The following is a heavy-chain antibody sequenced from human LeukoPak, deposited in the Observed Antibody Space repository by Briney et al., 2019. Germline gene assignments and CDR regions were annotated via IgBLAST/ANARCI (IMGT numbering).Heavy chain of an antibody. J-gene: IGHJ6*02. V-gene: IGHV4-34*01. CDR3: AREGVAVAADSEYYYYYYGMDV. Sequence: SEALSLTCTVSGGSISSYYWSWIRQPPGKGLEWIGEINHSGSTNYNPSLKSRVTISVDTSKNQFSLKLSSVTAADTAVYYCAREGVAVAADSEYYYYYYGMDVWGQGTTVTVSS. CDR1: GGSISSYY. D-gene: IGHD6-19*01. CDR2: INHSGST.